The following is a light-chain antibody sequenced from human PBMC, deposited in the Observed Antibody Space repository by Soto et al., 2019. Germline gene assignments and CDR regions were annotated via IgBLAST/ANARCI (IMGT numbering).Light chain of an antibody. J-gene: IGKJ1*01. CDR3: QQYNNWPRGT. V-gene: IGKV3-15*01. CDR2: GAS. CDR1: QSVSSN. Sequence: EIVMTQSPATLSVSPGERATLSCRASQSVSSNLAWYQQKPGQAPRLLIYGASTRATGIPARFSGSGSGTEFTLTISSLQSEDFAVYYCQQYNNWPRGTFGXGX.